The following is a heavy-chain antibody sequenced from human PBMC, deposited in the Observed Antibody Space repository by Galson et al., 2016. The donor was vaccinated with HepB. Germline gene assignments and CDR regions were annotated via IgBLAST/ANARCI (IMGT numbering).Heavy chain of an antibody. Sequence: SLRLSCAASGFTFGSYGMHWVRQAPGKGLEWVAVISYDASKKHYADSVKGRFTISRDKSKNTLYLQMNSLRAEDTAVYYCARDDGRNRYCTNAECYTNWFDSWGQGTLVTVSS. D-gene: IGHD2-8*01. CDR2: ISYDASKK. CDR1: GFTFGSYG. V-gene: IGHV3-30*03. CDR3: ARDDGRNRYCTNAECYTNWFDS. J-gene: IGHJ5*01.